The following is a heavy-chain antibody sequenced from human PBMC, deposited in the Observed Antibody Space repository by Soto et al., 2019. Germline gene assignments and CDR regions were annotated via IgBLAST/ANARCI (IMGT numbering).Heavy chain of an antibody. CDR2: VSPENRNA. Sequence: QVQVVQSRAEVKKPGASVKVSCKTSGYTFTEYDINWVRQVPGQGLEYMGWVSPENRNAGYAPQFRGRVSMTADTSINTVYLELTTLTYEDTAVYYCEVTTGYWGQGTMVTVSS. V-gene: IGHV1-8*01. CDR3: EVTTGY. CDR1: GYTFTEYD. J-gene: IGHJ4*02. D-gene: IGHD4-17*01.